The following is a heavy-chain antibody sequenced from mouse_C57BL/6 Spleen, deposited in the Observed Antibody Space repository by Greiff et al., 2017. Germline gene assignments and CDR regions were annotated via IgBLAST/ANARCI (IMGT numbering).Heavy chain of an antibody. CDR1: GYTFTSYW. Sequence: QVQLQQPGAELVRPGSSVKLSCKASGYTFTSYWMHWVKQRPIQGLEWIGNIDPSDSETHYNQKFKDKATLTVNKSSSTAYMQLSSLTSEDSAVYYCARRVGLHAMDDWGQGTSVTVSS. CDR3: ARRVGLHAMDD. V-gene: IGHV1-52*01. CDR2: IDPSDSET. D-gene: IGHD1-1*02. J-gene: IGHJ4*01.